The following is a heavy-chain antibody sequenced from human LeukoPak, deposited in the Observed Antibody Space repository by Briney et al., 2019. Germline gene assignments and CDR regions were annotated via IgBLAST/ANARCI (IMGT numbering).Heavy chain of an antibody. CDR3: ATNIVGATFDY. J-gene: IGHJ4*02. CDR2: INWNGGST. V-gene: IGHV3-20*04. CDR1: GFTFDDYG. D-gene: IGHD1-26*01. Sequence: TGGSLRLSCAASGFTFDDYGMSWVRQAPGKGLEWVSGINWNGGSTVYADSVKGRFTISRGNAKNSLYLQMNSLRAEDTALYYCATNIVGATFDYWGQGTLVTVSS.